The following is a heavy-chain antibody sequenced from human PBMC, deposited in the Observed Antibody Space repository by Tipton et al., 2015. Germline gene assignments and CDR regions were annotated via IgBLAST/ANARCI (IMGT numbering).Heavy chain of an antibody. CDR3: ARGWFTRGPYYFDY. Sequence: SLRLSCAASGFTVSSNYMSWVRQAPGKGLEWVAVIWYDGSNKYYADSVKGRFTISRDDAENSLYLHMDSLRAEDTAVYYCARGWFTRGPYYFDYWGQGTLVTVSS. CDR2: IWYDGSNK. D-gene: IGHD3-10*01. CDR1: GFTVSSNY. J-gene: IGHJ4*02. V-gene: IGHV3-33*08.